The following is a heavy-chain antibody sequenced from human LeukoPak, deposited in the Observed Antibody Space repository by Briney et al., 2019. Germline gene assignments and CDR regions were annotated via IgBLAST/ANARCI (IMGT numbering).Heavy chain of an antibody. CDR3: AKGTTILGGYFDY. CDR1: GFTFSSYA. Sequence: GGSLRLSCAASGFTFSSYAMSWVRQAPGRGLEWVSAISGSGGSTYYADSVKGRFTISRDNSKNTLYLQMNSLRAEDTAVYYCAKGTTILGGYFDYWGQGTLVTVSS. D-gene: IGHD3-16*01. J-gene: IGHJ4*02. CDR2: ISGSGGST. V-gene: IGHV3-23*01.